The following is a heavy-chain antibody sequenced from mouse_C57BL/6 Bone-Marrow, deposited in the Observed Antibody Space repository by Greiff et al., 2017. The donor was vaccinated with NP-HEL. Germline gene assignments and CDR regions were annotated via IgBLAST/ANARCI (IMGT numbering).Heavy chain of an antibody. V-gene: IGHV5-4*01. J-gene: IGHJ4*01. D-gene: IGHD2-3*01. CDR2: ISDGGSYT. Sequence: EVKVEESGGGLVKPGGSLKLSCAASGFTFSSYAMSWVRQTPEKRLEWVATISDGGSYTYYPDNVKGRFTISRDNAKNNLYLQMSHLKSEDTAMYYCARDVGDRWLLPRGYAMDYWGQGTSVTVSS. CDR3: ARDVGDRWLLPRGYAMDY. CDR1: GFTFSSYA.